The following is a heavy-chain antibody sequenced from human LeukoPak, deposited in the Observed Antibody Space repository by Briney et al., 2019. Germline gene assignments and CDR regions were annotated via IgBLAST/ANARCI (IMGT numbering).Heavy chain of an antibody. D-gene: IGHD7-27*01. CDR1: GFTVSSNY. Sequence: GGSLRLSCAASGFTVSSNYMTWVRQAPGKGLEWVGRIKSETDGGTTDYAAPVKGRFTISRDDSKNMLYLQMNSLKTEDTAVYYCTTWGSGWYFNVWGRGTLVTVSS. CDR2: IKSETDGGTT. CDR3: TTWGSGWYFNV. V-gene: IGHV3-15*01. J-gene: IGHJ2*01.